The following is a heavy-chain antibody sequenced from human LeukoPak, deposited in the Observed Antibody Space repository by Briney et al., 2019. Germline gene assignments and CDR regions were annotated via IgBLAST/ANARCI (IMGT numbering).Heavy chain of an antibody. Sequence: GGSLRLSCAASGFTFSGYWMSWVRQAPGKGLEWVANIKQDGSEKYDVDSVKGRFTISRDNAKNSLYLQMNSLRAEDTAVYYCARMVFPYCTSTRCSDYYYYYMDVWGKGTTVIVSS. CDR1: GFTFSGYW. CDR3: ARMVFPYCTSTRCSDYYYYYMDV. CDR2: IKQDGSEK. J-gene: IGHJ6*03. V-gene: IGHV3-7*01. D-gene: IGHD2-2*01.